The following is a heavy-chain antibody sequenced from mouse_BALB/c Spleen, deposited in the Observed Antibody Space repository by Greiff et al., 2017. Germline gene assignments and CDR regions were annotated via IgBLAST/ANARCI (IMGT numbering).Heavy chain of an antibody. Sequence: EVQVVESGGGLVQPGGSLKLSCAASGFTFSSYTMSWVRQTPEKRLEWVAYISNGGGSTYYPDTVKGRFTISRDNAKNTLYLQMSSLKSEDTAMYYCARQRDLDYWGQGTTLTVSS. V-gene: IGHV5-12-2*01. J-gene: IGHJ2*01. CDR1: GFTFSSYT. CDR3: ARQRDLDY. CDR2: ISNGGGST.